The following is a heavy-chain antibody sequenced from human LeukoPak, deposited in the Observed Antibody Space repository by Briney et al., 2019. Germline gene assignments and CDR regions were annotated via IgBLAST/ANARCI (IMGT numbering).Heavy chain of an antibody. CDR2: ISGFNGNT. CDR1: GYTFTSYG. V-gene: IGHV1-18*01. J-gene: IGHJ6*02. D-gene: IGHD3-22*01. CDR3: ARDGAIGSGYYYSYYGMDV. Sequence: GASVKVSCKASGYTFTSYGISWVRQAPGQGLQWMGWISGFNGNTNYAQKMQGRVTMTTDRYTSTAHMELRTLRSDDSAVYYCARDGAIGSGYYYSYYGMDVWGQGTTVTVSS.